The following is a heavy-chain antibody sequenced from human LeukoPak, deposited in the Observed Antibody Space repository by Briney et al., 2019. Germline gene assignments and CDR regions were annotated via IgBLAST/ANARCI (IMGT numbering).Heavy chain of an antibody. Sequence: SETLSLTCTVSGGSISSSSYYWGWIRQPPGKGLEWIGSIYYSASTYYNPSLKSRVTISVDTSKNQFSLKLSSVTAADTAVYYCAREGYCSSTSCYRLGDAFDIWGQGTMVTVSS. CDR1: GGSISSSSYY. V-gene: IGHV4-39*01. CDR2: IYYSAST. J-gene: IGHJ3*02. CDR3: AREGYCSSTSCYRLGDAFDI. D-gene: IGHD2-2*01.